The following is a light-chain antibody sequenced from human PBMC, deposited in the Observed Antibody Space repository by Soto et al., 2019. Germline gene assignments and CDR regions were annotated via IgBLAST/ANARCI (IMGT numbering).Light chain of an antibody. CDR2: EVT. J-gene: IGLJ1*01. CDR1: SSDVGSFNL. CDR3: WSYAGSSTFFYG. V-gene: IGLV2-23*02. Sequence: QSVLTQSASVSGSPGQSITISCTGTSSDVGSFNLVSWYQQHPGKAPKLMIYEVTKRPSGVSNRFSGSKSGNTASLTISGLQAEDEADYYCWSYAGSSTFFYGFGSGTKVTVL.